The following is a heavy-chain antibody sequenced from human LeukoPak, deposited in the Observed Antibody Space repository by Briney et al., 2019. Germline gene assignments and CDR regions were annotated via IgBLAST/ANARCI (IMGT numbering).Heavy chain of an antibody. V-gene: IGHV4-38-2*02. D-gene: IGHD3-22*01. J-gene: IGHJ4*02. Sequence: SETLSLTRTVSGYSISSVYYWGWIRPPPGKGLEWIGRIYHSRSTYYTPSLKSRVTISVDTSKNQFSLKLSSVTAADTAVYYCARGPYYYDSSGYYYLYWGQGTLVTVSS. CDR3: ARGPYYYDSSGYYYLY. CDR2: IYHSRST. CDR1: GYSISSVYY.